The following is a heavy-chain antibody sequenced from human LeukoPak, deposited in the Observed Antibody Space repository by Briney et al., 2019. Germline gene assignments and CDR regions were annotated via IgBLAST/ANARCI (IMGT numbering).Heavy chain of an antibody. Sequence: PGGSLRLSCAASGFTFSVYYMSWIRQAPGKGLEWVSYISSSGSTKYYADSVKGRFTISRDNAKNSYLQMNSLRAEDTAVYYCARDGHAYGRGSPHYWGQGTLVTVSS. CDR2: ISSSGSTK. V-gene: IGHV3-11*01. CDR1: GFTFSVYY. D-gene: IGHD3-10*01. CDR3: ARDGHAYGRGSPHY. J-gene: IGHJ4*02.